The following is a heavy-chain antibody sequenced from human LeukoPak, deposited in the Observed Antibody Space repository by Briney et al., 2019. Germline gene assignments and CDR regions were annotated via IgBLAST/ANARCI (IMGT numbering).Heavy chain of an antibody. CDR3: ARRAYYDTSGYYPTSGYFDF. Sequence: SETLSLTCTVSGGSIFSYYWSWIRQPPGKGLEWIGYIYPNGITSYNPSLRSRGTISIATSKNQFSLRLRSVTAADTAIYYCARRAYYDTSGYYPTSGYFDFWGRGTLVTVSS. D-gene: IGHD3-22*01. CDR1: GGSIFSYY. J-gene: IGHJ2*01. CDR2: IYPNGIT. V-gene: IGHV4-4*08.